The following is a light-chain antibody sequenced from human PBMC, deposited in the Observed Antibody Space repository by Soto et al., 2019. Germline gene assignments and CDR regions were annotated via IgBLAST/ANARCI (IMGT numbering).Light chain of an antibody. CDR2: GAS. CDR3: QQYGASPLFT. Sequence: EIVLIQSPGTLSLSPGERATLSCRASQSVSSNYLAWYQQQPGQAPRLLIYGASTRANGIPDRFSGSGSGTEFTLTISRLEPEDFALYYCQQYGASPLFTFGGGTKVEIK. CDR1: QSVSSNY. V-gene: IGKV3-20*01. J-gene: IGKJ4*01.